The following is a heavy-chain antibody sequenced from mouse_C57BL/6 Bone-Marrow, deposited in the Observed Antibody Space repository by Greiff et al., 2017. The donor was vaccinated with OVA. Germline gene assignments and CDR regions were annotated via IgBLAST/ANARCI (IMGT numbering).Heavy chain of an antibody. J-gene: IGHJ3*01. CDR3: ARAPNDSYYPAFAD. CDR2: INPGSGGT. D-gene: IGHD2-3*01. CDR1: GFAFTNYL. V-gene: IGHV1-54*01. Sequence: VQLKESGAELVRPGTSVKVSCKASGFAFTNYLIEWVKQRPGQGLEWVGVINPGSGGTNYTEKFKGKATMTTDKSSSTPYMQLSNLTSEDTAVYYCARAPNDSYYPAFADWGQGTPVTVSA.